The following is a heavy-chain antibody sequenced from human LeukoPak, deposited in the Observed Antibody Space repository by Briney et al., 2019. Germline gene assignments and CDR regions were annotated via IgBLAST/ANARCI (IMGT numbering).Heavy chain of an antibody. V-gene: IGHV3-21*01. CDR3: ASVVVAATTGDY. D-gene: IGHD2-15*01. J-gene: IGHJ4*02. Sequence: KPGGSLKLSCAASGFTFSSYSMNWVRQALGKWLEWVSSISSSSSYIYYADSVKGRFTISRDNAKNSLYLQMNSLRAEDTAVYYCASVVVAATTGDYWGQGTLVTVSS. CDR2: ISSSSSYI. CDR1: GFTFSSYS.